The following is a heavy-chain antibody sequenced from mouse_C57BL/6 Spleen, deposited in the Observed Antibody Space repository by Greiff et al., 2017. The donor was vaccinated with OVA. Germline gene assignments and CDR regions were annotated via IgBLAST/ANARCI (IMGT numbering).Heavy chain of an antibody. CDR1: GYTFTSYW. CDR2: IDPSDSYT. Sequence: QVQLQQPGAELVRPGTSVKLSCKASGYTFTSYWMHWVKQRPGQGLEWIGVIDPSDSYTNYNQKFKGKATLTVDTSSSTAYMQLSSLTSEDSAVYYCATITTVVATDYAMDYWGQGTSVTVSS. D-gene: IGHD1-1*01. V-gene: IGHV1-59*01. J-gene: IGHJ4*01. CDR3: ATITTVVATDYAMDY.